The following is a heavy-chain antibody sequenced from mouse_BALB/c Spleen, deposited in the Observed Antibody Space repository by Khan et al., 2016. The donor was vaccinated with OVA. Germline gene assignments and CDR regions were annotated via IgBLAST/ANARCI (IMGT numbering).Heavy chain of an antibody. J-gene: IGHJ3*01. CDR2: VNPNTGGS. D-gene: IGHD2-14*01. CDR3: ARGYDFFAY. Sequence: MQLEESGPDLVKPGASVKISCKASGYSFTLYYMTWVKQSHGKSLEWIGRVNPNTGGSDYNQEFKGKVILTVDKSSNTAYMELHSLTSEDSAVYYCARGYDFFAYWGQGTLVTVSA. CDR1: GYSFTLYY. V-gene: IGHV1-26*01.